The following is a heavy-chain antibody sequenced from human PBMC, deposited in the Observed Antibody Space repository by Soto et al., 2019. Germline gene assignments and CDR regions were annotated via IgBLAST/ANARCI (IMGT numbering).Heavy chain of an antibody. CDR3: ARDGGSGYYIQDNWFDP. V-gene: IGHV1-69*08. D-gene: IGHD3-3*01. CDR2: IIPILGIA. CDR1: GGTFSSYT. J-gene: IGHJ5*02. Sequence: QVQLVQSGAEVKKPGSSVKVSCKASGGTFSSYTISWVRLDPGQGLEWMGRIIPILGIANYAQKFQGRVTLTADKSTSTESMELRSLRFEATAVYYCARDGGSGYYIQDNWFDPWGQGTLVTVSS.